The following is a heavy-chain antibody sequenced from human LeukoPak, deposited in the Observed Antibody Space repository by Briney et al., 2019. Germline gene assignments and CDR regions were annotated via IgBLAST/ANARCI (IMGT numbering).Heavy chain of an antibody. D-gene: IGHD6-19*01. Sequence: GGSLRLSCAASGFTFDDYAMHWVRQAPGKGLEWVSGISWNSGSIGYADSVKGRFTISRDNAKNSLYLQMNSLRAEDTAVYYCARDPDRSGWSTFEYWGQGTLVTVSP. CDR1: GFTFDDYA. CDR3: ARDPDRSGWSTFEY. J-gene: IGHJ4*02. CDR2: ISWNSGSI. V-gene: IGHV3-9*01.